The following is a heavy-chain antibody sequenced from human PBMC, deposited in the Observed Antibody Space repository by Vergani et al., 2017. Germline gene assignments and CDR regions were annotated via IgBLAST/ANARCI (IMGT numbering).Heavy chain of an antibody. CDR1: GMSISNNNYY. J-gene: IGHJ3*02. CDR2: IYDSRNN. CDR3: ARHLRQLARNDVFDI. Sequence: QLQLQESGPRLVKPSETLSLTCSLSGMSISNNNYYWGWIRQPPGKGLEWIGSIYDSRNNNYCPSLKSRVSISVDTSKNQFSLNLTSVTAADTAVYYCARHLRQLARNDVFDIWGHGTLVTVSS. V-gene: IGHV4-39*01. D-gene: IGHD6-6*01.